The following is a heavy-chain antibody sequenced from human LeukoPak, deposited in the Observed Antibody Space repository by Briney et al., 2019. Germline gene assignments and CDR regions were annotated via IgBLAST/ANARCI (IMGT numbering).Heavy chain of an antibody. CDR2: INHSGST. CDR1: GGSFSGYY. D-gene: IGHD3-9*01. Sequence: RSETLSLTCAVYGGSFSGYYWSWIRQPPGKGLEWIGEINHSGSTNYNPSLKSRVTISVDTSKNQFSLKLSSVTAADTAVYYCARHEDDILTGYLIDYWGQGTLVTVSS. V-gene: IGHV4-34*01. J-gene: IGHJ4*02. CDR3: ARHEDDILTGYLIDY.